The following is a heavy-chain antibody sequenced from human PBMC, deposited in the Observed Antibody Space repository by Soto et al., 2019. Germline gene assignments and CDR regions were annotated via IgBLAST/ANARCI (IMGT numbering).Heavy chain of an antibody. CDR3: ARVEGPELGP. V-gene: IGHV4-59*01. CDR2: IYYSGNT. Sequence: SETLSLTCTVSGGSISSYYWSWIRQPPGKGLEWIGYIYYSGNTNYNPSLKSRVTISVDTSKNQFSLKLSSVTAADTAVYYCARVEGPELGPSGQGTVVTVSS. CDR1: GGSISSYY. J-gene: IGHJ5*02. D-gene: IGHD3-16*01.